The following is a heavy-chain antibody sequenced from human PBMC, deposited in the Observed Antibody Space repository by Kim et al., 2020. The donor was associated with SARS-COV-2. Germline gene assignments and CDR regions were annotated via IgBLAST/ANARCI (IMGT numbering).Heavy chain of an antibody. V-gene: IGHV3-49*03. CDR2: IRSKAYGGTT. J-gene: IGHJ4*02. D-gene: IGHD3-9*01. CDR3: TRDPELRYFDWLSYYFDY. Sequence: GGSLRLSCTASGFTFGDYAMSLFRQAPGKGLEWVGFIRSKAYGGTTEYAASVKGRFTISRDDSKSIAYLQMNSLKTEDTAVYYCTRDPELRYFDWLSYYFDYWGQGTLVTVSS. CDR1: GFTFGDYA.